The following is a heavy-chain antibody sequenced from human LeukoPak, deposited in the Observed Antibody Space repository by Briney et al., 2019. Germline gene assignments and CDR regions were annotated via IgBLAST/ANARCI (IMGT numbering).Heavy chain of an antibody. V-gene: IGHV3-7*01. CDR3: AREDHIVGATFDY. D-gene: IGHD1-26*01. CDR2: IKQDGSEK. CDR1: GFTFSSYW. Sequence: GGSLRPSCAASGFTFSSYWMSWVRQAPGKGLEWVANIKQDGSEKYYVDSVKGRFTISRDNAKNSLYLQMNSLRAEDTAVYYCAREDHIVGATFDYWGQGTLVTVSS. J-gene: IGHJ4*02.